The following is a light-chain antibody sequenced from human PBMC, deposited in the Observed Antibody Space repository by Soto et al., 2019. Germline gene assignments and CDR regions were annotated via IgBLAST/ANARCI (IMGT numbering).Light chain of an antibody. CDR2: DVS. Sequence: QSVLTQPASVSGSPGQSITISCTGTSSGVGGYNYVSWYQQHPGKAPKLMIYDVSNRPSGVSNRFSGSKSGNTAFLTISGLQAEDEADYYCSSYTSSSTYVFGTGTKVTVL. CDR1: SSGVGGYNY. CDR3: SSYTSSSTYV. V-gene: IGLV2-14*01. J-gene: IGLJ1*01.